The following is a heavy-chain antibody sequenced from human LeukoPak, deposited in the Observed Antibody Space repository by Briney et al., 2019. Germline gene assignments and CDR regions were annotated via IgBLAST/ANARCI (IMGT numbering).Heavy chain of an antibody. J-gene: IGHJ4*02. Sequence: GGSLRLSCAASGLSISTNYMSWIRQAPGKGLEWVSVIYSDGNTYYADSVKGRFTISRNDSENTLYLQTNILRAEDTAVYYCARVAPLGCELDYWGQGALVTVSS. CDR1: GLSISTNY. D-gene: IGHD5-12*01. CDR3: ARVAPLGCELDY. CDR2: IYSDGNT. V-gene: IGHV3-66*01.